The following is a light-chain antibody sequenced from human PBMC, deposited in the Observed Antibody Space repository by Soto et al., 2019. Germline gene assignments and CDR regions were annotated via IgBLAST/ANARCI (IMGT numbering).Light chain of an antibody. V-gene: IGLV1-44*01. J-gene: IGLJ2*01. Sequence: QSVLTQPPSESGTPGQRVTISCSGSRSNIGSNTVNWYQQLPGTAPKFLIYSNNQRPSGVPKRFSGSKSGTSASLAISGLQSEDEADYYCATWDDSLNGYVVFGGGTKVTVL. CDR2: SNN. CDR3: ATWDDSLNGYVV. CDR1: RSNIGSNT.